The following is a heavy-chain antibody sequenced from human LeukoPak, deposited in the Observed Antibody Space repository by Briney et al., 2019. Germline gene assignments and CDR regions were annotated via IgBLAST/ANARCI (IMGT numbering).Heavy chain of an antibody. CDR3: ASRRGQLYPFDY. CDR2: ISVSSTYI. D-gene: IGHD2-2*01. J-gene: IGHJ4*02. V-gene: IGHV3-21*01. CDR1: GFTFSSYS. Sequence: GGSLRLSCAASGFTFSSYSMNWVRQAPGKGLEWVSFISVSSTYIYYADSVKGRFTISRDNAKNSLYLQMNSLRAEDTAVYYCASRRGQLYPFDYWGQGTLVTVSS.